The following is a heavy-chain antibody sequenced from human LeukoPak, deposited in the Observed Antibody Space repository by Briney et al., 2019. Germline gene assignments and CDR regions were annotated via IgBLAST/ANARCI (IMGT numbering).Heavy chain of an antibody. D-gene: IGHD3-10*01. CDR2: INHSGST. J-gene: IGHJ6*03. CDR3: ARRLYYYGSGSYYQPLYYYMDV. V-gene: IGHV4-34*01. Sequence: SETLSLTCAVYGGSFSGYYWSWIRQPPGKGLEWIGEINHSGSTNYNPSLKSRVTISVDTSKNQFSLKLSSVTAADTAVYYCARRLYYYGSGSYYQPLYYYMDVWGKGTTVTVSS. CDR1: GGSFSGYY.